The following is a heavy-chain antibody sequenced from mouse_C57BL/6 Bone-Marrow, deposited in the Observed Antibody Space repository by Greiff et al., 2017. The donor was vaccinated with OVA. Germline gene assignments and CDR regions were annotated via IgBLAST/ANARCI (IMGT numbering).Heavy chain of an antibody. CDR1: GYAFSSSW. CDR2: IYPGDGDT. CDR3: AEGLRRGAWFAY. V-gene: IGHV1-82*01. D-gene: IGHD2-4*01. Sequence: QVQLQQSGPELVKPGASVKISCKASGYAFSSSWMNWVKQRPGKGLEWIGRIYPGDGDTNYNGKFKGKATLTADNSSSTAYMQLSSLTSEDSAVYFCAEGLRRGAWFAYWGQGTLVTVSA. J-gene: IGHJ3*01.